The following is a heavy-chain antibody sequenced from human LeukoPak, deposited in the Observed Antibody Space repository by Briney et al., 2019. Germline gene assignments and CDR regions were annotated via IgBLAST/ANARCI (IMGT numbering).Heavy chain of an antibody. D-gene: IGHD3-22*01. CDR2: ISGSGGST. V-gene: IGHV3-23*01. CDR3: AKEPHPSDYYDSSGYSYYFDY. J-gene: IGHJ4*02. CDR1: GFTFSDYY. Sequence: GGSLRLSCAASGFTFSDYYMSWIRQAPGKGLEWVSAISGSGGSTYYADSVKGRFTISRDNSKNTLYLQMNSLRAEDTAVYYCAKEPHPSDYYDSSGYSYYFDYWGQGTLVTVSS.